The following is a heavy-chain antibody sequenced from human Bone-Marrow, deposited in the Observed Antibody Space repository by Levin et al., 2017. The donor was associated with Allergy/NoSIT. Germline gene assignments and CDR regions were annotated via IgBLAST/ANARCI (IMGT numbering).Heavy chain of an antibody. Sequence: GGSLRLSCAASGFTFSSYSMNWVRQAPGKGLEWVSYISSSSSTIYYADSVKGRFTISRDNAKNSLYLQMNSLRAEDTAVYYCARGPAMIVVVISYYFDYWGQGTLVTVSS. CDR2: ISSSSSTI. CDR3: ARGPAMIVVVISYYFDY. CDR1: GFTFSSYS. V-gene: IGHV3-48*04. J-gene: IGHJ4*02. D-gene: IGHD3-22*01.